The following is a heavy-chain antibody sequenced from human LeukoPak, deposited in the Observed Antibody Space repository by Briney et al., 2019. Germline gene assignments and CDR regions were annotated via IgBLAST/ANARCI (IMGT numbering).Heavy chain of an antibody. Sequence: PGGSLRLSCAASGFTVSSNYMSWVRQAPGKELEWVSVIYSGGSTYYADSVKGRFTISRDNSKNTLYLQMNSLRAEDTAVYYCASQRPTITMVRGGHYDYWGQGTLVTVSS. V-gene: IGHV3-66*04. CDR2: IYSGGST. CDR3: ASQRPTITMVRGGHYDY. J-gene: IGHJ4*02. CDR1: GFTVSSNY. D-gene: IGHD3-10*01.